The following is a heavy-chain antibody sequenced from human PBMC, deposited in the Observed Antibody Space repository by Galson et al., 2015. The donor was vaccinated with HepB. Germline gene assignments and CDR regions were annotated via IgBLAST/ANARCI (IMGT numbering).Heavy chain of an antibody. CDR2: ISYDGSNK. CDR3: AKDLGDYVWGSYRYGGIGY. CDR1: GFTFSSYG. D-gene: IGHD3-16*02. Sequence: SLRLSCAASGFTFSSYGMHWVRQAPGKGLEWVAVISYDGSNKYYADSVKGRFTISRDNSKNTLYLQMNSLRAEDTAVYYCAKDLGDYVWGSYRYGGIGYWGQGTLVTVSS. J-gene: IGHJ4*02. V-gene: IGHV3-30*18.